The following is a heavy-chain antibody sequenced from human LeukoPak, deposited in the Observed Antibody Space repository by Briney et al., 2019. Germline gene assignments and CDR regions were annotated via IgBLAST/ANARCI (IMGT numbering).Heavy chain of an antibody. CDR1: TGFTTYDY. V-gene: IGHV4-4*07. CDR2: MQTAGTN. D-gene: IGHD2/OR15-2a*01. CDR3: ARGGSNRHFDS. Sequence: SDTLSLTCSVSTGFTTYDYWNWIRQPAGKALEWIGRMQTAGTNNYNPWIKSRLTMSLDKSQYQFSLKMTSMTAADTALYYCARGGSNRHFDSWGQGILVTVPS. J-gene: IGHJ4*02.